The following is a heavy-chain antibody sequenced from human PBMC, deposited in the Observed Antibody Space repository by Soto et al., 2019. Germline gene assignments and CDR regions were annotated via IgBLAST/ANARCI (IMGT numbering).Heavy chain of an antibody. CDR1: GGSFSGYY. CDR2: INHSGST. D-gene: IGHD1-26*01. V-gene: IGHV4-34*01. Sequence: SETLSLTCAVYGGSFSGYYWSWIRQPPGKGLEWIGEINHSGSTNYNPSLKSRVTISVDTSKNQFSLKLSSVTAADTAVYYCARPANSGSYLVGWGQGTLVTVSA. CDR3: ARPANSGSYLVG. J-gene: IGHJ4*02.